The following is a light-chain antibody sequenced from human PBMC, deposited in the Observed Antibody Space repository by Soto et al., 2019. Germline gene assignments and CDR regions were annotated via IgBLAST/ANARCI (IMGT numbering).Light chain of an antibody. V-gene: IGKV1-12*01. CDR2: AAS. Sequence: DIQMTQSPSSVSASVGDRVTITCRASHVISSWLAWYQQKPGKAPKLLIYAASRLQSGVPSRFSGSESGAEFTLTISSLQPEEVATYYCQQTNNFPYTFGQGTKLEIK. CDR3: QQTNNFPYT. CDR1: HVISSW. J-gene: IGKJ2*01.